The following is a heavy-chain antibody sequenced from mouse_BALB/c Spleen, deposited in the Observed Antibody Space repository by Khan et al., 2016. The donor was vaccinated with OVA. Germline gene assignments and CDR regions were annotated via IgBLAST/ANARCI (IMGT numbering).Heavy chain of an antibody. CDR3: ARQPYYHYNIMDY. CDR2: IWSDGST. J-gene: IGHJ4*01. Sequence: QVQLKQSGPGLVAPSQSLSITCTISGFPLTNYGVHWVRQPPGKGLEWLVVIWSDGSTTYNSDLKSRMTISKDNSKSQVFLKMNSLQTDDTAMYFCARQPYYHYNIMDYWGQGTSVTVSS. V-gene: IGHV2-6-1*01. CDR1: GFPLTNYG. D-gene: IGHD2-10*01.